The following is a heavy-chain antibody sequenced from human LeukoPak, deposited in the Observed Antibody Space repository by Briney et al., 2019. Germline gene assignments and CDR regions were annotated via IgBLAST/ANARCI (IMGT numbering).Heavy chain of an antibody. J-gene: IGHJ4*02. CDR3: ARVSSTGYAVSSGLYY. D-gene: IGHD3-22*01. CDR2: ISNTIGTI. V-gene: IGHV3-11*01. CDR1: GFTFSDYY. Sequence: GGSLRLSCAASGFTFSDYYMTWIRQAPGKGLEWVAYISNTIGTIYYADSVKGRFTISTDDAQNSLYLQMNSLRAEDTAIYYCARVSSTGYAVSSGLYYWGQGALVTVSS.